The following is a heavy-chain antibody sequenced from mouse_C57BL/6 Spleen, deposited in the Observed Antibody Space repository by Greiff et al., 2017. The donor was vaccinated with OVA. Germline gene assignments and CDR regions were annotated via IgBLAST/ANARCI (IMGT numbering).Heavy chain of an antibody. Sequence: QVQLQQPGAELVKPGASVKMSCKASGYTFTSYWITWVKQRPGQGLEWIGDIYPGSGSTNHTEKFKSKATLTVDTSSSTAYMQLSSLTAEDSAVYYCARSGSPWGQGTLVTVSA. V-gene: IGHV1-55*01. J-gene: IGHJ3*01. D-gene: IGHD1-1*02. CDR2: IYPGSGST. CDR3: ARSGSP. CDR1: GYTFTSYW.